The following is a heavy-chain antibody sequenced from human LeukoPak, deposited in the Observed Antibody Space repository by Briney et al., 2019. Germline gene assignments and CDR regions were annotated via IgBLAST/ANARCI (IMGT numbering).Heavy chain of an antibody. CDR3: AKVTVRFHPDYYDSSGYYYFDY. J-gene: IGHJ4*02. CDR1: GFTVSSDS. V-gene: IGHV3-23*01. D-gene: IGHD3-22*01. CDR2: ISGSGGST. Sequence: GGSLRLSCAASGFTVSSDSMTWVRQAPGKGLEWVSAISGSGGSTYYADSVKGRFTISRDNSKNTLYLQMNSLRAEDTAVYYCAKVTVRFHPDYYDSSGYYYFDYWGQGTLVTVSS.